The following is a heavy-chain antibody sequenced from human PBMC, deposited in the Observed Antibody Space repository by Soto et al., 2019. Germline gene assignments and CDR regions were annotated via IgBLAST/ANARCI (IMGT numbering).Heavy chain of an antibody. CDR3: ATDRTTVTTFTY. V-gene: IGHV4-31*03. CDR2: IYYSGST. D-gene: IGHD4-17*01. CDR1: GGSISSGGYY. J-gene: IGHJ4*02. Sequence: SETLSLTCTVSGGSISSGGYYWSWIRQHPGKGLEWIGYIYYSGSTYYNPSLKSRVTISVDTSKNQFSLKLSSVTAADTAVYYCATDRTTVTTFTYWGQGTLVTVSS.